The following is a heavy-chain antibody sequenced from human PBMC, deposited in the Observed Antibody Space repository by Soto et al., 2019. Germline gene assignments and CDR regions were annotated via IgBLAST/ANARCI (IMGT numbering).Heavy chain of an antibody. V-gene: IGHV5-51*01. D-gene: IGHD3-22*01. CDR2: IYPGDSDT. CDR3: ARILDSSGYYFDY. CDR1: GYSFTSYW. Sequence: GESLKISCKGSGYSFTSYWIGWVRQMPGKGLEWMGIIYPGDSDTRYSPSFQGQVTISADKSISTAYLQSSSLKASDTAMYYCARILDSSGYYFDYWGQGTLVTV. J-gene: IGHJ4*02.